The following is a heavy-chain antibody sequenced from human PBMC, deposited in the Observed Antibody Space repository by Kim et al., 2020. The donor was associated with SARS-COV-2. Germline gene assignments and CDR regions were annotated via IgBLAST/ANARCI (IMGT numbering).Heavy chain of an antibody. J-gene: IGHJ6*02. CDR1: GGTFSSYA. CDR2: IIPIFGTA. Sequence: SVKVSCKASGGTFSSYAISWVRQAPGQGLEWMGGIIPIFGTANYAQKFQGRVTITADESTSTAYMELSSLRSEDTAVYYCARDPALSDYYWYYGMGVWGQGTTVTVSS. V-gene: IGHV1-69*13. CDR3: ARDPALSDYYWYYGMGV.